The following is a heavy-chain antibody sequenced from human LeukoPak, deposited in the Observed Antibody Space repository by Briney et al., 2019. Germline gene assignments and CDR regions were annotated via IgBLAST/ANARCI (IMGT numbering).Heavy chain of an antibody. CDR2: IKQDGSEK. CDR3: ARDRFRVDGALTHWFFDL. D-gene: IGHD5-12*01. CDR1: GFSFSSYW. V-gene: IGHV3-7*03. Sequence: PGGSLRLSCAGSGFSFSSYWMTWVRQAPGKGLEWVANIKQDGSEKDYVDSVKGRFTISRDNTKNSLFLQMDTLRAEDTAVYYCARDRFRVDGALTHWFFDLWGRGTLVTVSS. J-gene: IGHJ2*01.